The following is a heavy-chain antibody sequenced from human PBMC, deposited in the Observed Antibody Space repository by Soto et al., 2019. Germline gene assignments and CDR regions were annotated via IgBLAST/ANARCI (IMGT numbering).Heavy chain of an antibody. Sequence: QVQLVQSGPEVKEPGSSVNVSCKTSGGTFGNTAVTWVRQVPGQGLEWIGGIVPLFGTANYAQKFRGRVMITADESTSTAYMDLSSLRSDDTAIYYCARDGDPGYSFWSGPLGGGRFDPWGQGTLVTVS. J-gene: IGHJ5*02. CDR3: ARDGDPGYSFWSGPLGGGRFDP. CDR1: GGTFGNTA. D-gene: IGHD3-3*01. V-gene: IGHV1-69*12. CDR2: IVPLFGTA.